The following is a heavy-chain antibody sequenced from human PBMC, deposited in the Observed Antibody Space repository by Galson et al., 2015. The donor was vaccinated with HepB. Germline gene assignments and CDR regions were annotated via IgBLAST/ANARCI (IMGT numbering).Heavy chain of an antibody. CDR2: ISTYTGET. Sequence: SVKVSCKASGYTFTNHGIGWVRQAPGEGLEWLGWISTYTGETQYAREVQGRVTMTTDTSTTTAYMDLTSLRSDDTAVYYCARRSWDNYYEKTGYQYYFDFWGQGTLVTVSS. D-gene: IGHD3-22*01. CDR3: ARRSWDNYYEKTGYQYYFDF. J-gene: IGHJ4*02. V-gene: IGHV1-18*01. CDR1: GYTFTNHG.